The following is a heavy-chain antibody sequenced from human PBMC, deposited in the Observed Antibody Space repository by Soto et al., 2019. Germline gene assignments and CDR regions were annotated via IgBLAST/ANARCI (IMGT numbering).Heavy chain of an antibody. J-gene: IGHJ2*01. CDR3: VIFQAEDGIRYLCTVSAFLLNRSSDL. D-gene: IGHD3-9*01. Sequence: KGLEWVAVISYDGSNKYYADSVKGRCTISRDNAKNTLDLQMNSLRAEDTAVYYCVIFQAEDGIRYLCTVSAFLLNRSSDL. V-gene: IGHV3-30-3*01. CDR2: ISYDGSNK.